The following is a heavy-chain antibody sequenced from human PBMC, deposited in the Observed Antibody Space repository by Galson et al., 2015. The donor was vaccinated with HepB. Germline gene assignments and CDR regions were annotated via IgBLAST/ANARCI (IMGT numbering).Heavy chain of an antibody. V-gene: IGHV2-5*02. CDR3: AHRLGWNWNDFNFDY. D-gene: IGHD1-1*01. J-gene: IGHJ4*02. Sequence: PALVKPTQTLTLTCTFSGFSLSTSGVGVGWIRQPPGKALEWLALIYWDDDKRYSPSLKSRLTITKDTSKNQVVLTMTNVDPVDTATYYCAHRLGWNWNDFNFDYWGQGTLVTVSS. CDR1: GFSLSTSGVG. CDR2: IYWDDDK.